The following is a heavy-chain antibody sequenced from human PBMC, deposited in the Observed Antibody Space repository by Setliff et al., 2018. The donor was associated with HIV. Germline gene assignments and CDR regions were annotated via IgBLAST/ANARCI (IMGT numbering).Heavy chain of an antibody. V-gene: IGHV1-46*01. CDR2: INPSVGST. CDR1: GYTLSNNY. CDR3: ARGTPSVSYYGDLGL. Sequence: ASVKVSCKASGYTLSNNYIHWVRQVPGQGLEWMGIINPSVGSTNSAQQFQGRVTMTRDTSTCTVYMELSSLRSEDTAVYYCARGTPSVSYYGDLGLWGQGTLVTVSS. D-gene: IGHD1-26*01. J-gene: IGHJ4*02.